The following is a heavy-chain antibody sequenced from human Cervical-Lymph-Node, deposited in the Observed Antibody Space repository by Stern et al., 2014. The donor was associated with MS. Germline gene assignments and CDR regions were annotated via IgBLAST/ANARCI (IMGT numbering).Heavy chain of an antibody. Sequence: EVQLLESGGGLIQPGGSLRLSCTASGLIISNNYITWFRQAPGQGLEWVAISYTADNIHYADSVKGRFTVSRDNSKNTVHLQMNSLSAEDTAMYYCARNDYGGQVGDYWGQGTLVTVSS. CDR3: ARNDYGGQVGDY. V-gene: IGHV3-53*01. CDR1: GLIISNNY. D-gene: IGHD4-23*01. CDR2: SYTADNI. J-gene: IGHJ4*02.